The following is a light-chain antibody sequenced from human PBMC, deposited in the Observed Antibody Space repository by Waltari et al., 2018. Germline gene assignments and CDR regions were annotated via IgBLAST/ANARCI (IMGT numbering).Light chain of an antibody. J-gene: IGLJ1*01. CDR3: CSYAGRGTYV. CDR2: EVN. V-gene: IGLV2-23*02. CDR1: TSDVGNYDL. Sequence: QSALTQPASVSGTPGQSITISCTGTTSDVGNYDLVSGYQQYPGKAPKLLVCEVNKRPSGLSSRFSGSKSGNTASLTISGLQAEDEADYYCCSYAGRGTYVFGSGTKVTVL.